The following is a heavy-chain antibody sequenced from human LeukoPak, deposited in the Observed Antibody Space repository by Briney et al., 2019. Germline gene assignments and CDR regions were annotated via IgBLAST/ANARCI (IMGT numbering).Heavy chain of an antibody. CDR1: GGSFSGYY. CDR3: ARGHYGSGSYYKALAP. D-gene: IGHD3-10*01. Sequence: SETLSLTCAVYGGSFSGYYWSWIRQPPGKGLEWIGEINHSGSTNYNPSLKSRVTISVDTSKNQFSLKLSSVTAADTAVYYCARGHYGSGSYYKALAPWGQGTLVTVSS. CDR2: INHSGST. J-gene: IGHJ5*02. V-gene: IGHV4-34*01.